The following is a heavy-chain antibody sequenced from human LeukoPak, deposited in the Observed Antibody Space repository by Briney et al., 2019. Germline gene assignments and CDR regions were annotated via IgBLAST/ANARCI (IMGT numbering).Heavy chain of an antibody. V-gene: IGHV4-31*03. Sequence: SQTLSLTCTVSGGSISSGGYYWSWIRQHPGKGLEWIGYIYYSGSTYYNPSLKSRVTISVDTSKNQFSLKLSSVTAADTAVYYCARRHSGYEDYYFDYWGQGTLVTVSS. CDR3: ARRHSGYEDYYFDY. CDR2: IYYSGST. J-gene: IGHJ4*02. CDR1: GGSISSGGYY. D-gene: IGHD5-12*01.